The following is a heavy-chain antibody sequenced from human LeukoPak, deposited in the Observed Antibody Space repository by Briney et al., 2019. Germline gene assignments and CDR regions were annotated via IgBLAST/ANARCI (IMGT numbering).Heavy chain of an antibody. J-gene: IGHJ4*02. CDR3: ARETRVRWTDY. V-gene: IGHV3-11*04. CDR1: GFTFSDYY. CDR2: ICSSGTTI. D-gene: IGHD5-24*01. Sequence: GGSLRLSCAASGFTFSDYYMSCVRQAPGKGLEWVSYICSSGTTIYYADSVKGGFTISRDNAKNSLYLQMNSLRAEDTAVYYCARETRVRWTDYWGQGILVTVSS.